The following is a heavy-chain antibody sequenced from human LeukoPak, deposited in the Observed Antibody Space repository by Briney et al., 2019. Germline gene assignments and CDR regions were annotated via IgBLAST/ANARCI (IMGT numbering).Heavy chain of an antibody. CDR3: ARHEEEDGYNAKTFHY. CDR1: GGSISSGTYY. J-gene: IGHJ4*02. V-gene: IGHV4-61*02. Sequence: SQTLSLTCTVSGGSISSGTYYWSWIRQPAGKGLEWIGRIYSSGSTSYNPSLESRVTISVDTSKNQFSLRLSSVTAADTAVYYCARHEEEDGYNAKTFHYWGQGTLVTVSS. CDR2: IYSSGST. D-gene: IGHD5-24*01.